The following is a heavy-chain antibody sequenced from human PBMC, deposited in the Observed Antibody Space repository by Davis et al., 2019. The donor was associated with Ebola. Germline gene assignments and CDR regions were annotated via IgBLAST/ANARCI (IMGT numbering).Heavy chain of an antibody. CDR2: IIPIFGTA. J-gene: IGHJ6*02. CDR1: GGTFSSYA. D-gene: IGHD3-22*01. V-gene: IGHV1-69*13. CDR3: ARGGGNWLVITTTYYYGMDV. Sequence: SVKVSCKASGGTFSSYAISWVRQAPGQGLEWMGGIIPIFGTANYAQKFQGRVTITADESTSTAYMELSSLRSEDTAVYYCARGGGNWLVITTTYYYGMDVWGQGTTVTVSS.